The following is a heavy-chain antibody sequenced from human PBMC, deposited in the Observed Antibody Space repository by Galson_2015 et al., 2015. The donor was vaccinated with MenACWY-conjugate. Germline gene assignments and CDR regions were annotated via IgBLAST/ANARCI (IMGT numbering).Heavy chain of an antibody. CDR3: ARDKGGEVGLFDYYYGMDV. CDR1: GFSFSDYS. J-gene: IGHJ6*02. CDR2: ISSSSTI. Sequence: SLRLSCAASGFSFSDYSINWVRQAPGKGLEWVSYISSSSTICYADSVKGRFTISRDNAKNSLYLQMNSLRDEDTAVYYCARDKGGEVGLFDYYYGMDVWGQGTTVTVSS. V-gene: IGHV3-48*02. D-gene: IGHD1-26*01.